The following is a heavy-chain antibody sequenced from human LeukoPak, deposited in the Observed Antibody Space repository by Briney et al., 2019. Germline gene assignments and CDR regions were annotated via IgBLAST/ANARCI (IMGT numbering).Heavy chain of an antibody. D-gene: IGHD2-15*01. CDR2: ISSSSSYI. CDR1: GFTFSSYS. V-gene: IGHV3-21*01. Sequence: PGGSLRLSCAASGFTFSSYSMNWVRQAPGKGLERVSSISSSSSYIYYADSVKGRFTISRDNAKNSLYLQMNSLRAEDTAVYYCVVVVVAAINWFDPWGQGTLVTVSS. J-gene: IGHJ5*02. CDR3: VVVVVAAINWFDP.